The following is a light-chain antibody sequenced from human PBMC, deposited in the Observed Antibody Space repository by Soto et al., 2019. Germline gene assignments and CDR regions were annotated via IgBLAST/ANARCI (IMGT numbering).Light chain of an antibody. CDR2: GAS. Sequence: EVVLTQSPDTLSLSPGERATLSCRASQTVSSNYLAWCQQRPGQAPRLLIYGASYRATGIPDRFSGGGSGTDFTLTISRLEPEDFAVYYCQHYSSSPPAITFGQGTRLEIK. V-gene: IGKV3-20*01. CDR1: QTVSSNY. J-gene: IGKJ5*01. CDR3: QHYSSSPPAIT.